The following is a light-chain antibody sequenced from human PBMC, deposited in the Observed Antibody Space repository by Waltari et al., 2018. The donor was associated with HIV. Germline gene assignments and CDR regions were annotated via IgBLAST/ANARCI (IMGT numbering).Light chain of an antibody. CDR1: SSDVGGYNY. Sequence: QSALTQPASVSGSPGQSITISCPGTSSDVGGYNYVSWYQQHPGKAPKRMIYDVNNRPSGVSNRFSGSKSGNTASLTISGLQAEDEADYYCSSYTSSSTVVFGGGTKLTVL. CDR3: SSYTSSSTVV. J-gene: IGLJ2*01. CDR2: DVN. V-gene: IGLV2-14*01.